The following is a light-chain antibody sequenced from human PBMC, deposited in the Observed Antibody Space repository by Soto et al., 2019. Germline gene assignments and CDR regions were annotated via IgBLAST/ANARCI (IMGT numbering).Light chain of an antibody. V-gene: IGLV4-69*01. CDR2: VNSDGSH. Sequence: QPVLTQSPSASASLGASVKLTCTLSSGHSNYAIAWHQQHPEKGPRYLMKVNSDGSHNKGDGIPDRFSGSSSGAERYLTISSLQSEDEADYYCQTWGTGVAVFGGGTQLTVL. CDR1: SGHSNYA. CDR3: QTWGTGVAV. J-gene: IGLJ7*01.